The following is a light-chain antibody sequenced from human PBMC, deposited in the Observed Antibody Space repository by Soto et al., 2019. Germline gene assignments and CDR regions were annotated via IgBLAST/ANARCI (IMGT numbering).Light chain of an antibody. CDR1: QSVGSY. CDR3: QQRSTWHPLS. V-gene: IGKV3-11*02. J-gene: IGKJ4*01. Sequence: EIVVTQSPATLSLSPGERATLSCRTSQSVGSYLAWYQKKPGKAPRLLIYDASNRATGIPARFSGSRSGRDFTLTISSLEPEDFAVYYCQQRSTWHPLSFGGGTQVEIK. CDR2: DAS.